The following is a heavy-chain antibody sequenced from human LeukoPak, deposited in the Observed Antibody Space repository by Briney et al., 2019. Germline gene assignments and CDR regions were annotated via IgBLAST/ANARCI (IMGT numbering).Heavy chain of an antibody. J-gene: IGHJ6*02. D-gene: IGHD6-19*01. Sequence: PGGSLRLSCAASGFTFSSFAMHWVRQAPGKGLEWVAVISYDGSNKYYADSVKGRFTISRDNSKNTLYLQMNSLRAEDTAVYYCARDLAVAGRNYYYYGMDVWGQGTTVTVSS. V-gene: IGHV3-30*04. CDR1: GFTFSSFA. CDR3: ARDLAVAGRNYYYYGMDV. CDR2: ISYDGSNK.